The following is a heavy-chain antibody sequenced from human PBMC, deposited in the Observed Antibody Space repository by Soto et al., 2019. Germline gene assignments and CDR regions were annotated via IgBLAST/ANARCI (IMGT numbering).Heavy chain of an antibody. CDR3: ARLRIATNTYKWFDP. D-gene: IGHD2-21*01. CDR2: IYVTGAV. J-gene: IGHJ5*02. CDR1: GAALNSGNYY. V-gene: IGHV4-31*03. Sequence: SETLSLTCSGSGAALNSGNYYWSWIRQVPGKGLEWIGHIYVTGAVDYNPSLRDRITISQDTSERQFSLNLRLVTAADTAVYYCARLRIATNTYKWFDPCVKGTLVRVSS.